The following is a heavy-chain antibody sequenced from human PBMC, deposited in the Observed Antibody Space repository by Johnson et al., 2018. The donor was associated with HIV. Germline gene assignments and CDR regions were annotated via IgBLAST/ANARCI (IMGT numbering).Heavy chain of an antibody. CDR1: GFTFDDFG. D-gene: IGHD6-19*01. CDR2: IIWNGGRT. J-gene: IGHJ3*02. V-gene: IGHV3-20*04. Sequence: VQLVESGGGVVRPGGSLRLSCAASGFTFDDFGMGWVRQAPGKGLDWASGIIWNGGRTGYADSVKGRFTISRDNAKNSLYLQMNSLRGEDTALYYCARAGGAVRVNGFDMWGQGTMVTVSS. CDR3: ARAGGAVRVNGFDM.